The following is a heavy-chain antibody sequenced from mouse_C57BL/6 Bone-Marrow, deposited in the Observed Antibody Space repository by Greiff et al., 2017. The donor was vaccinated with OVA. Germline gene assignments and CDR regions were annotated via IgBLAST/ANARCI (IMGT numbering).Heavy chain of an antibody. Sequence: VQLQQSGAELVRPGASVKLSCTASGFNIKDYYMHWVKQRPEQGLEWIGRIDPEDGDTEYAPKFQGKATMTADTSSNTAYMQLSSLTSEDSAVYYCASRAWFAYWGQGTLVTVSA. CDR3: ASRAWFAY. J-gene: IGHJ3*01. V-gene: IGHV14-1*01. CDR2: IDPEDGDT. D-gene: IGHD3-1*01. CDR1: GFNIKDYY.